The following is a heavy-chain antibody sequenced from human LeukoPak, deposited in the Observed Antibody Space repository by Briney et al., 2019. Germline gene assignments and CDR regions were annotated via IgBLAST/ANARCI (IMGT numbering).Heavy chain of an antibody. Sequence: SETLSLTCTVSGGSISSYYWSWIRQPPGKGLEWIGYIYCSGSTNYNPSLKSRVTISVDTSKNQFSLNLTSVTAADTAVYFCARHRDYYDTWGHGTLVTVSS. D-gene: IGHD3-22*01. CDR2: IYCSGST. J-gene: IGHJ4*01. CDR1: GGSISSYY. CDR3: ARHRDYYDT. V-gene: IGHV4-59*08.